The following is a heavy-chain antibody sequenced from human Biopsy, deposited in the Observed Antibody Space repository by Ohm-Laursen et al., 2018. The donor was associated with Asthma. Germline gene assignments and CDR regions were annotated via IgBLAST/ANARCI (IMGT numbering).Heavy chain of an antibody. Sequence: SLRLSCSASGFTFGDYCMSWVRQVPGQGLEWVANIKHDGSEKNHVDSLKGRFTISRDNAKNSLYLQMNSPRAEDTAVYYCTRREYSDSRISPLDLWGHGTMVTVSS. D-gene: IGHD3-22*01. CDR1: GFTFGDYC. V-gene: IGHV3-7*01. J-gene: IGHJ3*01. CDR3: TRREYSDSRISPLDL. CDR2: IKHDGSEK.